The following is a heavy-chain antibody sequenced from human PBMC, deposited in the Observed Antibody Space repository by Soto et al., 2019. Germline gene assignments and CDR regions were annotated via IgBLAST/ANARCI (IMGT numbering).Heavy chain of an antibody. CDR1: GFTFSRYD. CDR2: IGTAADT. Sequence: EVQLVESGGGLVQPGGSLRLSCAASGFTFSRYDMYWVRQATGKGLEWVSAIGTAADTYYPASVQGRFIISGENAKNSLYLQMNSLRAGDTAVYYCVRARGGEYFGEQLSWGQGTLVTVSS. D-gene: IGHD3-10*01. V-gene: IGHV3-13*04. J-gene: IGHJ4*02. CDR3: VRARGGEYFGEQLS.